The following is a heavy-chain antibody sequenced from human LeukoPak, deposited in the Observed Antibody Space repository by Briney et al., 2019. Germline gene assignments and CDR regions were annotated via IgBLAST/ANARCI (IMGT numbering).Heavy chain of an antibody. V-gene: IGHV3-30*18. Sequence: GGSLRLSCAASGFTFSSYGMHWVRQAPGEGLEWVAVISYDGSNKYYADSVKGRFTISRDNSKNTLYLQMNSLRAEDTAVYYCAYDSSGYFDYWGQGTLVTVSS. J-gene: IGHJ4*02. CDR2: ISYDGSNK. D-gene: IGHD3-22*01. CDR1: GFTFSSYG. CDR3: AYDSSGYFDY.